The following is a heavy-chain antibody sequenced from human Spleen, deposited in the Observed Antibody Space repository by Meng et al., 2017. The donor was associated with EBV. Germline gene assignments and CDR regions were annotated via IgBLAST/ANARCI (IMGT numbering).Heavy chain of an antibody. CDR3: ARPFPSWQSPRLDPFGA. CDR1: GDSISSFYY. Sequence: QRQRRESGPGQVKPSETLSLTCTVSGDSISSFYYWGWIRRPPGRGLEWIGSVHYTGSTYYSPSLKSRVTVSVDTSKNQFSLRLTSVTAADTAVYYCARPFPSWQSPRLDPFGAWGQGTLVTVSS. D-gene: IGHD6-19*01. CDR2: VHYTGST. J-gene: IGHJ5*02. V-gene: IGHV4-39*01.